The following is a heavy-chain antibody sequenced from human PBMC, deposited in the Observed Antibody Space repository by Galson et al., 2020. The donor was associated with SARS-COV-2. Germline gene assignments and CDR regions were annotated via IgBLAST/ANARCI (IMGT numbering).Heavy chain of an antibody. CDR3: AVQYNYLVDY. J-gene: IGHJ4*02. Sequence: SETLSLTCAVSGGSITSGAYYWSWVRQHPGQGLEWIGYISYSGKTYYSPSFRSRVIVSRDTSKNLFSLNLSSVTAADTAVYYCAVQYNYLVDYWGQGTLVTVSS. D-gene: IGHD1-1*01. V-gene: IGHV4-31*11. CDR2: ISYSGKT. CDR1: GGSITSGAYY.